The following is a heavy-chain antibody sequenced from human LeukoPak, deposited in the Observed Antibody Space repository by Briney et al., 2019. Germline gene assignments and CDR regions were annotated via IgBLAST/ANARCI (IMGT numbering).Heavy chain of an antibody. J-gene: IGHJ5*02. CDR3: ARDSGNWFDP. D-gene: IGHD3-10*01. V-gene: IGHV4-61*01. CDR1: GDPLSGDISY. CDR2: IHYSGST. Sequence: SDTLSLTCTVSGDPLSGDISYWSWVRQPPGTGLEWIGYIHYSGSTNYNPSLKSRVTISVDTSKNQFSLKLSSVTAADTAVYYCARDSGNWFDPWGQGTLVTVSS.